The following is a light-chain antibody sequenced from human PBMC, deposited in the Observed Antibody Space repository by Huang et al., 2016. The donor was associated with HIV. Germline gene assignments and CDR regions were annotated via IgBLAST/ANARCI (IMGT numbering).Light chain of an antibody. J-gene: IGKJ5*01. Sequence: EIVMTQSPVTLSVSPGERATLSCRASQSVRSNLAWYQQKPGQAPRLLIYGASTRATGGTARFSGSGSGTEFTLTISSLQSEDFALYYCQQYNNWPPITFGQGTRLEIK. CDR1: QSVRSN. CDR2: GAS. CDR3: QQYNNWPPIT. V-gene: IGKV3-15*01.